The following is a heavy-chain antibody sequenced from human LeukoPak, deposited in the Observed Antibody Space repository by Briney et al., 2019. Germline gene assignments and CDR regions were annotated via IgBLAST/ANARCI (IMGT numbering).Heavy chain of an antibody. J-gene: IGHJ6*02. V-gene: IGHV4-59*01. D-gene: IGHD3-10*01. Sequence: SETPSLTCTVSGGSISSYYWSWIRQPPGKGLEWIGYIYYSGSTNYNPSLKSRVTISVDTSKNQFSLKLSSVTAADTAVYYCARDGLYYYGSGSYYHRNYYGMDVWGQGTTVTVSS. CDR3: ARDGLYYYGSGSYYHRNYYGMDV. CDR2: IYYSGST. CDR1: GGSISSYY.